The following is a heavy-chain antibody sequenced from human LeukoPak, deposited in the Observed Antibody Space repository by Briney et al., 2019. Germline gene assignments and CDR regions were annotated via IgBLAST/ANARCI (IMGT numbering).Heavy chain of an antibody. CDR2: IHYSGNT. CDR1: GSISSSSYY. Sequence: SETLSLTCTVSGSISSSSYYWGWIRQPPGKGLEWIGSIHYSGNTYYNPSLKSRVTVSVDTSKNQFSLKLTSVTAADTAVYYCARGLRFLDPKIVWYFDLWGRGILVTVSS. D-gene: IGHD3-3*01. V-gene: IGHV4-39*01. J-gene: IGHJ2*01. CDR3: ARGLRFLDPKIVWYFDL.